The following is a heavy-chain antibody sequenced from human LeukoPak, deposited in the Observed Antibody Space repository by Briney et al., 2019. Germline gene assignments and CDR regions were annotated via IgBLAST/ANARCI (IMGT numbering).Heavy chain of an antibody. J-gene: IGHJ4*02. CDR2: IKQDGSEK. Sequence: GGSLRLSCAASGFTFSSYWMSWVRQAPGKGLEWVANIKQDGSEKYYVDSVKGRFTISRDNAKNSLYLQMNSLRAADTAVYYCARTMVRGVIPYFDYWGQGTLVTVSS. CDR3: ARTMVRGVIPYFDY. CDR1: GFTFSSYW. V-gene: IGHV3-7*03. D-gene: IGHD3-10*01.